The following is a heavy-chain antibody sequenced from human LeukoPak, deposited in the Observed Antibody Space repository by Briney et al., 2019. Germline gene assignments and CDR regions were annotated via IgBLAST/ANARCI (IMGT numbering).Heavy chain of an antibody. D-gene: IGHD2/OR15-2a*01. Sequence: GSLRLSFAASGFTVSSNYMSWVRQAPGKGLEWVSVIYSGGSTYYADSVNGRFTISRDNSKNTLYLQMNSLRAEDTAVYYCARSTTTLGAFDIWGQGTMVTVSS. CDR1: GFTVSSNY. CDR2: IYSGGST. CDR3: ARSTTTLGAFDI. J-gene: IGHJ3*02. V-gene: IGHV3-53*01.